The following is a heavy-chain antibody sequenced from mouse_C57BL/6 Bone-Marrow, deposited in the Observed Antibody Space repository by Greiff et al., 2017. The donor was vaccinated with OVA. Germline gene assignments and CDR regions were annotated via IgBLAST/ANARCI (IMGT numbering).Heavy chain of an antibody. J-gene: IGHJ2*01. CDR3: ARGWLGY. V-gene: IGHV1-59*01. D-gene: IGHD2-3*01. Sequence: QVQLQQSGAELVRPGTSVKLSCKASGYTFTSYWMHWVKQRPGQGLEWIGVIDPSDSYTNYNQKFKGKATLTVDTSSSTAYMQLSSLTSEDSAVYYWARGWLGYWGQGPTFPVSS. CDR2: IDPSDSYT. CDR1: GYTFTSYW.